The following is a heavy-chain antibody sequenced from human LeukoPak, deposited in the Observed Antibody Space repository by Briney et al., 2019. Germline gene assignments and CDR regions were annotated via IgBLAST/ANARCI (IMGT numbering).Heavy chain of an antibody. CDR2: IWYDGSNK. CDR3: AKDPVSSSSYLDY. Sequence: PGRSLRLSCAASGFTFSSYGMHWVRQAPGKGLEWVAVIWYDGSNKYYADPVKGRFTISRDNSKNTLYLQMNSLRAEDTAVYYCAKDPVSSSSYLDYWGQGTLVTVSS. CDR1: GFTFSSYG. V-gene: IGHV3-33*06. D-gene: IGHD6-6*01. J-gene: IGHJ4*02.